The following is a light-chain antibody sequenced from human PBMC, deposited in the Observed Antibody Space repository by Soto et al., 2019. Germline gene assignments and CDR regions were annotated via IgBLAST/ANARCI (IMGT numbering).Light chain of an antibody. V-gene: IGKV3-11*01. Sequence: EIVLSQFPATLSFSPGGRATLPCRASQSVSSYLAWYQQKPGQAPRLLIYDASNRATGIPARFSGSGSGTDFTLTISSLEPEDFAVYYCQQRSNWPGSFGGGTKVDIK. CDR2: DAS. CDR1: QSVSSY. J-gene: IGKJ4*01. CDR3: QQRSNWPGS.